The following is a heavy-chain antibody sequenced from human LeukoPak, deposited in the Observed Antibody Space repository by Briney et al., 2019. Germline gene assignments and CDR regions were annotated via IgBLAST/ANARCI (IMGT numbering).Heavy chain of an antibody. J-gene: IGHJ4*02. Sequence: GGSLRLSCAVSGFTLSLYGMNWVRQAPGKGLEWISHISASSSGIFYADSVRGRFITSRDNTRSSLYLQMDSLRAEDAAAYYCVRDPSSVRLPFGSWGQGTLVTVSS. CDR2: ISASSSGI. D-gene: IGHD6-6*01. CDR1: GFTLSLYG. V-gene: IGHV3-48*01. CDR3: VRDPSSVRLPFGS.